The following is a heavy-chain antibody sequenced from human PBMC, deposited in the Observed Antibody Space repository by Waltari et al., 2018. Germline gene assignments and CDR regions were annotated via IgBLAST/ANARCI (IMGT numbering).Heavy chain of an antibody. CDR2: IYYSGST. CDR3: ARHRRALSPLDYFDY. D-gene: IGHD3-10*01. J-gene: IGHJ4*02. CDR1: GGSISSSSYY. Sequence: QLQLQESGPGLVKPSETLSLTCTVSGGSISSSSYYWGWIRQPPGKGLEWIGSIYYSGSTYDNPSLKSRVTISVDTSKNQFSLKLSSVTAADTAVYYCARHRRALSPLDYFDYWGQGTLVTVSS. V-gene: IGHV4-39*01.